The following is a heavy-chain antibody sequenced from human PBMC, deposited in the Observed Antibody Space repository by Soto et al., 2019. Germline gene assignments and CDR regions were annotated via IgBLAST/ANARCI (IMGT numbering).Heavy chain of an antibody. CDR2: IYPGDSDT. V-gene: IGHV5-51*01. J-gene: IGHJ6*02. CDR3: AVTYYYDISGHLTGPYYGMDV. CDR1: GYSFTSYW. Sequence: ESLKISCKGSGYSFTSYWVCWVRQMPGKSLEWMGIIYPGDSDTRYSPSFQGQVTISADKSISTAYLQWSSLKASDTAMYYCAVTYYYDISGHLTGPYYGMDVWGQRTTVTVSS. D-gene: IGHD3-22*01.